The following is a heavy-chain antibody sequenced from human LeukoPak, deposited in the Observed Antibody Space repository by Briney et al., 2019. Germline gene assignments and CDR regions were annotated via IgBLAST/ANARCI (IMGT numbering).Heavy chain of an antibody. D-gene: IGHD1-1*01. V-gene: IGHV4-59*01. Sequence: SETLSLTCTVSGGSISSYYWSWIRQPPGKGLEWFGYIYDSGTTNYNPSLKSRVTISVDTSKNQFSLKLSSVTATDTAVYFCARVSWFPGTSYYYMDVWGKGTTVTVSS. CDR1: GGSISSYY. CDR3: ARVSWFPGTSYYYMDV. J-gene: IGHJ6*03. CDR2: IYDSGTT.